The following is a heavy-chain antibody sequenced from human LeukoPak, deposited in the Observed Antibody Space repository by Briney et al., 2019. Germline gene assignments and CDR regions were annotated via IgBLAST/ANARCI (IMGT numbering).Heavy chain of an antibody. Sequence: PSETLSLTCTVSGGSISSYYWSWIRQPPGKGLEWIGYIYTSGSTNYNPSLKSRVTISVDTSKNQFSLKLSSVTAADTAVYYCARLWGYSYDASVLNWFDPWGQGTLVTVSS. V-gene: IGHV4-4*09. J-gene: IGHJ5*02. CDR2: IYTSGST. D-gene: IGHD6-13*01. CDR3: ARLWGYSYDASVLNWFDP. CDR1: GGSISSYY.